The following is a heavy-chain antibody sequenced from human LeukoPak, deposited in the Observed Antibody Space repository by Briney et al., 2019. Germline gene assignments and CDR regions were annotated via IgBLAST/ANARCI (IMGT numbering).Heavy chain of an antibody. CDR2: IYYSGST. D-gene: IGHD2-2*01. J-gene: IGHJ4*02. V-gene: IGHV4-31*03. Sequence: SETLSLTCTVSGGSISSGGYYWSWIRQHPGKGLEWIGYIYYSGSTYYNPSLKSRVTISVDTSKNQFSLKLSSVTAADTAVYYCAGGGSTSCYDYWGQGTLVTVSS. CDR1: GGSISSGGYY. CDR3: AGGGSTSCYDY.